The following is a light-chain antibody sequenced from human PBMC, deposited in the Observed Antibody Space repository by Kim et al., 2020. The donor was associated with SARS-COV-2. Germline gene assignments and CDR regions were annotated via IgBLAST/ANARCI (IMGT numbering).Light chain of an antibody. CDR2: YDN. CDR3: QVWDSSSDHVV. V-gene: IGLV3-21*01. J-gene: IGLJ2*01. CDR1: NIGRKS. Sequence: PGETATITCGGDNIGRKSVHWYQQTPGQAPVLVINYDNDRPSGIPERFSGSNSGNTATLTISRVEAGDEADYHCQVWDSSSDHVVFGGGTQLTVL.